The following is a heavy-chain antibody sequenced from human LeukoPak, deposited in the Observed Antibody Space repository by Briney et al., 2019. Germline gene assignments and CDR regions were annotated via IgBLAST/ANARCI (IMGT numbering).Heavy chain of an antibody. D-gene: IGHD3-3*01. CDR2: TYYRSKWYN. Sequence: SQTLSLTCVISGDSVSSNSAAWNWIRQSPSRGLEWLGRTYYRSKWYNDYAVSVKSRITINPDTSKNQFSLKLSSVTAADTAVYYCARSPGDHTYYDFWSDNGGPDYWGQGTLVTVSS. CDR1: GDSVSSNSAA. J-gene: IGHJ4*02. V-gene: IGHV6-1*01. CDR3: ARSPGDHTYYDFWSDNGGPDY.